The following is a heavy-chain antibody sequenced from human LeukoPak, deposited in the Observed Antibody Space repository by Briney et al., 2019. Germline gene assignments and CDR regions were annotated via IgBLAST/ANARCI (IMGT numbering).Heavy chain of an antibody. CDR1: GFTFSSYA. Sequence: GGSLRLSCAASGFTFSSYAMSWVRQAPGRGLEWVSSIIGSGASTYYADSVRGRFTTSRDNSKNTLYLQLNSLRAADTAVYYCAKVIYYGSEDVDYWGQGTLVTVSS. V-gene: IGHV3-23*01. D-gene: IGHD3-10*01. CDR3: AKVIYYGSEDVDY. CDR2: IIGSGAST. J-gene: IGHJ4*01.